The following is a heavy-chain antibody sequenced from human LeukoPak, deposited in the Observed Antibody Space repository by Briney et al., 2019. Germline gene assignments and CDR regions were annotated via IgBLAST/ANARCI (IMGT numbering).Heavy chain of an antibody. D-gene: IGHD5-12*01. CDR1: GFTFSSNW. Sequence: GGSLRLSCAASGFTFSSNWMSWVRQAPGKGLEWVANIKRGGSEKYAVYAVKGRLTISRENAKNTLYLHMNSMRAADTAVYYCARGDIDAANYHYYYMDVWGKGTTVTLSS. CDR3: ARGDIDAANYHYYYMDV. V-gene: IGHV3-7*01. CDR2: IKRGGSEK. J-gene: IGHJ6*03.